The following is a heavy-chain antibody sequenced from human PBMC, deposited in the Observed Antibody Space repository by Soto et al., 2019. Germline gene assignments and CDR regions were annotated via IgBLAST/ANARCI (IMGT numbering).Heavy chain of an antibody. J-gene: IGHJ6*03. Sequence: GGSLRLSCAASGFTFSNAWMSWVRQAPGKGLEWVGRIKSKTDGGTTDYAAPVKGRFTISRDDSKNTLYLQMNSLKTEDTAVYYCTTDNIYYYYYYMDVWGKGTTVTVSS. CDR3: TTDNIYYYYYYMDV. CDR1: GFTFSNAW. V-gene: IGHV3-15*01. CDR2: IKSKTDGGTT.